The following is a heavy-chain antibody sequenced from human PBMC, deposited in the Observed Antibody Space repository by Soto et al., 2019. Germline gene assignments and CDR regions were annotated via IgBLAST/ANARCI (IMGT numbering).Heavy chain of an antibody. CDR3: ARDYGNFPAFDY. V-gene: IGHV1-3*01. CDR1: GYTFTSYA. J-gene: IGHJ4*02. Sequence: ASVKVSCKASGYTFTSYAMHWVRQAPGQRLEWMGWINAGNGNTKYSQKFQGRVTITRDTSASTAYMELSSLRSEDTAVYYCARDYGNFPAFDYWGQGTLVTVSS. D-gene: IGHD4-17*01. CDR2: INAGNGNT.